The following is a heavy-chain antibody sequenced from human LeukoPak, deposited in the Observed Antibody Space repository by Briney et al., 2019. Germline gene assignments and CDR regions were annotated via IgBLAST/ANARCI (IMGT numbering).Heavy chain of an antibody. Sequence: PSETLSLTCTVSGGSISSYYWSWIRQPPGKGLEWIGYIYYSGSTNYNPSLKSRVTISVDRSKNQFSLKLSSVTAADTAVYYCARAGMKGYCSSTSCYKRDFDYWGQGTLVTVSS. CDR1: GGSISSYY. J-gene: IGHJ4*02. V-gene: IGHV4-59*12. CDR2: IYYSGST. D-gene: IGHD2-2*02. CDR3: ARAGMKGYCSSTSCYKRDFDY.